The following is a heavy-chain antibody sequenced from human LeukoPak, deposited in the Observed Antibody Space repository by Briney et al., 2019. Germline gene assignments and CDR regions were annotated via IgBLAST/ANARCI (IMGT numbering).Heavy chain of an antibody. J-gene: IGHJ3*02. CDR3: ASRKDSSGCYLVEAFDI. Sequence: SVKVSCKASGGTFSSYAISWVRQAPGQGLEWMGGIIPIFGTANYAQKFQGRVTITADESTSTAYMELSSLRSEDTAVYYCASRKDSSGCYLVEAFDIWGQGTMVTVSS. D-gene: IGHD3-22*01. CDR2: IIPIFGTA. V-gene: IGHV1-69*13. CDR1: GGTFSSYA.